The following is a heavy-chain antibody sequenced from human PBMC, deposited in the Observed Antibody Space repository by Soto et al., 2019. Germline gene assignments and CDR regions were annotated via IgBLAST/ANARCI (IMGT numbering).Heavy chain of an antibody. CDR3: WRDMGTNSHFSRFDS. V-gene: IGHV3-33*08. Sequence: QVQLVESGGGVVQPGGSLRLSCAASGFSFTNHGMHWVRQAPGKGLEWVAVIWHDGSKTFYADSVKGRFTISRDSSKNTLELQMNSLRVEDTAMYCCWRDMGTNSHFSRFDSWGKGTLVTVSS. CDR2: IWHDGSKT. CDR1: GFSFTNHG. J-gene: IGHJ5*01. D-gene: IGHD2-8*01.